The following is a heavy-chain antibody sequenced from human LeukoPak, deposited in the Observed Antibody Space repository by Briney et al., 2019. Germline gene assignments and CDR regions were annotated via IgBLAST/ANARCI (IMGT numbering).Heavy chain of an antibody. D-gene: IGHD1-26*01. Sequence: SVKVSCKASGGTFSSYAISWVRQAPGQGLEWMGRIIPILGIANYAQKFQGRVTITADRSTSTAYMELSSLRSEDTAVYYCAKDLGRYRNNYFDYWGQGTLVTVSS. CDR2: IIPILGIA. V-gene: IGHV1-69*04. CDR3: AKDLGRYRNNYFDY. CDR1: GGTFSSYA. J-gene: IGHJ4*02.